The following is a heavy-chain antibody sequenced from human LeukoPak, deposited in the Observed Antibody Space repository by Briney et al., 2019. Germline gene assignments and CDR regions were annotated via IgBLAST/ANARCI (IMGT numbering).Heavy chain of an antibody. CDR2: LSSGGTT. Sequence: GSLRLSCAASGFTVSSNYMSWVRQAPGKGLEWVSVLSSGGTTYYADSVKGRFTISRDTSKNTLYLQMNSLRAEDTAIYYCARGGDIVGATRSAFDFWGQRTMVTVSS. V-gene: IGHV3-53*01. J-gene: IGHJ3*01. CDR3: ARGGDIVGATRSAFDF. D-gene: IGHD1-26*01. CDR1: GFTVSSNY.